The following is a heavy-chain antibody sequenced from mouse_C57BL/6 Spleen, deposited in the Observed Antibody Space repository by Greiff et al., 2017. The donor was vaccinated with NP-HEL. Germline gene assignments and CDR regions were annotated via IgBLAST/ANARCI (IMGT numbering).Heavy chain of an antibody. D-gene: IGHD1-1*01. CDR1: GYTFTSYW. CDR3: ARYGSYYYGLHY. J-gene: IGHJ2*01. Sequence: QVQLKQSGAELAKPGASVKLSCKASGYTFTSYWMHWVKQRPGQGLEWIGYINPSSGYTKYNQKFKDKATLTADKSSSTAYMQLSSQTYDDSAVDYCARYGSYYYGLHYWGQGTTLTVSS. CDR2: INPSSGYT. V-gene: IGHV1-7*01.